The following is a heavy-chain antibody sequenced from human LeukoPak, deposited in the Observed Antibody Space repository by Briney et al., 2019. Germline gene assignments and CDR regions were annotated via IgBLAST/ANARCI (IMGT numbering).Heavy chain of an antibody. CDR1: GGSISSYY. CDR3: ARNGPHYYDKSGYLDS. V-gene: IGHV4-59*03. J-gene: IGHJ4*02. CDR2: IDYSRDT. D-gene: IGHD3-22*01. Sequence: SETLSLTCTVSGGSISSYYWSWIRQPPGKGLEWIGNIDYSRDTNYNPSLRSRVTILVDKSRNQFSLKLNSVTAADTAVYYCARNGPHYYDKSGYLDSWGQGTLVNVSS.